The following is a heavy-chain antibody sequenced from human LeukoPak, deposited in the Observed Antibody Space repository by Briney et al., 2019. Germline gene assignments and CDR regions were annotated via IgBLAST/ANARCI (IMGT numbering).Heavy chain of an antibody. CDR2: INTDGDRT. Sequence: GGSLRLSCAASGFTFFSYEMQWVRQAPGKGLVWVSRINTDGDRTSYADSVKGRFTISRDNAKNTLYLQVNSLRAEDTAVYYCARELPREVTLDYWGQGTLVTASS. V-gene: IGHV3-74*01. CDR1: GFTFFSYE. J-gene: IGHJ4*02. D-gene: IGHD2-21*02. CDR3: ARELPREVTLDY.